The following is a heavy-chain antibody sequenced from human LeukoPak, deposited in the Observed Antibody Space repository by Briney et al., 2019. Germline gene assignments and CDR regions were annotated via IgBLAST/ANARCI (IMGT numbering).Heavy chain of an antibody. Sequence: PSQTLSLTCTVSGGSISSGSYYWSWIRQPAGKGLEWIGYIYYSGSTNYNPSLKSRVTISVDTSKNQFSLKLSSVTAADTAVYYCARNYGSGSYGWFDPWGQGTLVTVSS. CDR1: GGSISSGSYY. CDR3: ARNYGSGSYGWFDP. V-gene: IGHV4-61*10. D-gene: IGHD3-10*01. J-gene: IGHJ5*02. CDR2: IYYSGST.